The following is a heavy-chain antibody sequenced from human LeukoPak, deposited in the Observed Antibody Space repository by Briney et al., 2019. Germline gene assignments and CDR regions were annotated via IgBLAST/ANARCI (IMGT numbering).Heavy chain of an antibody. CDR1: GGSISNYY. J-gene: IGHJ4*02. D-gene: IGHD2-15*01. CDR2: VYYSGNT. V-gene: IGHV4-59*01. CDR3: ARGWTRYCSGGSCYSD. Sequence: SETLSLTCTFSGGSISNYYWSWIRQPPGKGLEWIGYVYYSGNTNYNASLKSRVTISIDASKSQFSLKLNSVTAADTAVYYCARGWTRYCSGGSCYSDWGQGTLVTVSS.